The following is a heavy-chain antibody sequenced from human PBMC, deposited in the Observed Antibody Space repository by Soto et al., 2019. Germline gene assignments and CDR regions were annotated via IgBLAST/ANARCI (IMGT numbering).Heavy chain of an antibody. J-gene: IGHJ4*02. CDR3: ARRPRYYDFWSGYNMGGDY. CDR1: GFTFSSYA. D-gene: IGHD3-3*01. Sequence: PGGSLRLSCAASGFTFSSYAMHWVRQAPGKGLEWVAVISYDGSNKYYADSVKGRFTISRDNSKNTLYLQMNSLRAEDTAVYYCARRPRYYDFWSGYNMGGDYWGQGT. V-gene: IGHV3-30-3*01. CDR2: ISYDGSNK.